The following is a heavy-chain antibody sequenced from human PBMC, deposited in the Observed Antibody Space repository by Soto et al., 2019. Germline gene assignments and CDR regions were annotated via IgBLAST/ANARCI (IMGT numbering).Heavy chain of an antibody. CDR1: GGSISSYY. Sequence: QVQLQESGPGLVKPSETLSLTCTVSGGSISSYYWSWIRQPPGKGLEWIGYIHYSGSTNYTPSLKSRVTISVDTSKNQFSLKLSSVTAADTAVYYCARRWLRSGGAFDIWGQGTMVTVSS. V-gene: IGHV4-59*08. D-gene: IGHD5-12*01. CDR3: ARRWLRSGGAFDI. J-gene: IGHJ3*02. CDR2: IHYSGST.